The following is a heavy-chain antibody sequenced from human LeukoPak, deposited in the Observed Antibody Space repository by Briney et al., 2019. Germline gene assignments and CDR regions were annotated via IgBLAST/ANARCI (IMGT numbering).Heavy chain of an antibody. D-gene: IGHD3-22*01. Sequence: GGSLRLSCEASGFTFSSISMNWVRQAPGKGLEWVSSISPDGGTTYHADSVKGRFTISRDNAKNSLYLQMNSLRAEDTAVYYCAREVVAYFDYWGQGTLVTVSS. V-gene: IGHV3-21*01. CDR2: ISPDGGTT. J-gene: IGHJ4*02. CDR3: AREVVAYFDY. CDR1: GFTFSSIS.